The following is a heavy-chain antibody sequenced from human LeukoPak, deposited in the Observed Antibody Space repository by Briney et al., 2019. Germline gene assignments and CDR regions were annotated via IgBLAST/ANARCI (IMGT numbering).Heavy chain of an antibody. CDR3: ARARNYDSSGYYFTNYFDY. CDR2: IYYSGST. CDR1: GGSISSSSYY. J-gene: IGHJ4*02. D-gene: IGHD3-22*01. V-gene: IGHV4-39*07. Sequence: PSETLSLTCTASGGSISSSSYYWGWIRQPPGKGLEWIGSIYYSGSTYYNPSLKSRVTISVDTSKNQFSLKLSSVTAADTAVYYCARARNYDSSGYYFTNYFDYWGQGTLVTVSS.